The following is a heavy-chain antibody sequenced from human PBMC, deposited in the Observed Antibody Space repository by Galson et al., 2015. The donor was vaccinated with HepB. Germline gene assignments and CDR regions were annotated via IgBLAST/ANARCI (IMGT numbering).Heavy chain of an antibody. CDR2: IIPILGIA. V-gene: IGHV1-69*10. D-gene: IGHD3-22*01. CDR1: GGTFSSYA. CDR3: ARAQGGDYYDSSGYPLF. Sequence: SVKVSCRASGGTFSSYAISWVRQAPGQGLEWMGGIIPILGIANYAQKFQGRVTITADKSTSTAYMELSSLRSEDTAVYYCARAQGGDYYDSSGYPLFWGQGSLVTVSS. J-gene: IGHJ4*02.